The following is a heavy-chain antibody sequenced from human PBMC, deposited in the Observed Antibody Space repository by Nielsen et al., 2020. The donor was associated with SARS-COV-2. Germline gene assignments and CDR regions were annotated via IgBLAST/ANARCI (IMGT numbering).Heavy chain of an antibody. CDR1: GYTLTELS. D-gene: IGHD5-12*01. CDR3: ARVGWLRFHDPLEYYFDY. Sequence: ASVKVSCKVSGYTLTELSMHWVRQAPGKGLEWMGGFDPEDGETIYAQKFQGRVTMTEDTSTDTAYMELRSLRSDDTAVYYCARVGWLRFHDPLEYYFDYWGQGTLVTVSS. J-gene: IGHJ4*02. V-gene: IGHV1-24*01. CDR2: FDPEDGET.